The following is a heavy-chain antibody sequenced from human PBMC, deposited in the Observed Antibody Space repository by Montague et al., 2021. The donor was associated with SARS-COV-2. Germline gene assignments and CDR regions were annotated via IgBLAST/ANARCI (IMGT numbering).Heavy chain of an antibody. D-gene: IGHD2-15*01. J-gene: IGHJ4*02. V-gene: IGHV4-59*08. CDR3: ARHYSATLPAVY. CDR2: IFDSGST. Sequence: SETLSLTCTVSGGSISSFYWSWFRQPPGKGLEWIGYIFDSGSTNYNPSLTSRVTMSVDTSKNQFSLKVTSVTAADTAVYYCARHYSATLPAVYWGQGTLVTVSS. CDR1: GGSISSFY.